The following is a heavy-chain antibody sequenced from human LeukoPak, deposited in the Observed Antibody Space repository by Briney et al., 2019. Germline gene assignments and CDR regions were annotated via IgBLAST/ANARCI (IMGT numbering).Heavy chain of an antibody. V-gene: IGHV3-20*04. CDR3: ARASSGQMVFDP. J-gene: IGHJ5*02. CDR1: GFTFDDYG. D-gene: IGHD6-6*01. Sequence: PGRSLRLSCAASGFTFDDYGMSWVRQAPGKGLEWVSGINWNGGSTGYADSVKGRFTISRDNAKNSLYLQMNSLRAEDTAVYYCARASSGQMVFDPWGQGALVTVSS. CDR2: INWNGGST.